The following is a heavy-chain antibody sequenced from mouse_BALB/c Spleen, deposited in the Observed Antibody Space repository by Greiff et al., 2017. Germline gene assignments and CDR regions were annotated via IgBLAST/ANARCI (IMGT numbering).Heavy chain of an antibody. V-gene: IGHV1-5*01. CDR1: GYSFTSYW. CDR3: TSHYYGSSYWFAY. D-gene: IGHD1-1*01. CDR2: IYPGNSDT. Sequence: VQLKQSGTVLARPGASVKMSCKASGYSFTSYWMHWVKQRPGQGLEWIGAIYPGNSDTSYNQKFKGKAKLTAVTSASTAYMELSSLTNEDSAVYYCTSHYYGSSYWFAYWGQGTLVTVSA. J-gene: IGHJ3*01.